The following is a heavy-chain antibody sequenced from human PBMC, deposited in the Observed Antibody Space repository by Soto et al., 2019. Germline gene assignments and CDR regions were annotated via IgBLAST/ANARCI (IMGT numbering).Heavy chain of an antibody. Sequence: SETLSLTCAVYGGSFSGYYWSWIRQPPGKGLEWIGEINHSGSTNYNPSLKSRVTISVDTSKNQFSLKLSSVTAADPAVYYCARLCLYDYVWGSYRYRCRNDYWGQGTLVTVSS. CDR1: GGSFSGYY. CDR2: INHSGST. J-gene: IGHJ4*02. V-gene: IGHV4-34*01. CDR3: ARLCLYDYVWGSYRYRCRNDY. D-gene: IGHD3-16*02.